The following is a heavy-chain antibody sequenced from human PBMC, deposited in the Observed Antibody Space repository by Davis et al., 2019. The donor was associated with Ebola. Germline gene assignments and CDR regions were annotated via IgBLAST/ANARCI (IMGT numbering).Heavy chain of an antibody. V-gene: IGHV3-74*01. D-gene: IGHD4-17*01. Sequence: PGGSLRLSCAASGFTFSSYWMSWVRQAPGKGLVWVSRINGDETITAYADSVKGRFAISRDNTKNTLYLQMNSLRAEDTAVYYCTKDFDYVNGYWGQGTLVTVSS. J-gene: IGHJ4*02. CDR2: INGDETIT. CDR1: GFTFSSYW. CDR3: TKDFDYVNGY.